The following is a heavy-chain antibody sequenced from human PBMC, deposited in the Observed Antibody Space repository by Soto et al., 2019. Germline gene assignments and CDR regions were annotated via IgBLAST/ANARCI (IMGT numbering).Heavy chain of an antibody. CDR1: GYTVTDYY. J-gene: IGHJ4*02. V-gene: IGHV1-2*02. CDR2: IDPKNGGT. CDR3: ARDDYGIYPY. Sequence: QVQLVQSGTEVKKPGASVKVSCKASGYTVTDYYIHWVRQAPGQGLEWMGWIDPKNGGTIYAQKFQDRVTMTRDTSISTAYMDLSRLTSDXXXXYYCARDDYGIYPYWGQGTLVTVSS. D-gene: IGHD1-26*01.